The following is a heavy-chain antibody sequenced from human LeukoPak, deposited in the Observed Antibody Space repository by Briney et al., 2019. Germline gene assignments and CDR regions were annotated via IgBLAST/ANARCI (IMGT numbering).Heavy chain of an antibody. V-gene: IGHV1-18*01. J-gene: IGHJ4*02. CDR2: ISAYNGNT. D-gene: IGHD7-27*01. CDR3: ARDWGYYFDY. CDR1: GGTFSSYA. Sequence: ASVKVSCKASGGTFSSYAISWVRQAPGQGLEWMGWISAYNGNTNYAQKLQGRVTMTTDTSTSTAYMELRSLRSDDTAVYYCARDWGYYFDYWGQGTLVTVSS.